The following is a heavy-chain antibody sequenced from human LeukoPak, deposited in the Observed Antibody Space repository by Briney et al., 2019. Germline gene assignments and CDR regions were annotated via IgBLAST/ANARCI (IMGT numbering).Heavy chain of an antibody. V-gene: IGHV3-66*01. Sequence: GGSLRLSCAASGFTVSSNYMSWVRQAPGKGLEWVSIIYSGGSTYYADSVKGRFTISRDNTKSSLYLQMNSLRAEDTAVYYCARDRGAVGGLLSYHFYYMDVWGKGTPVTVS. D-gene: IGHD3-16*01. J-gene: IGHJ6*03. CDR1: GFTVSSNY. CDR2: IYSGGST. CDR3: ARDRGAVGGLLSYHFYYMDV.